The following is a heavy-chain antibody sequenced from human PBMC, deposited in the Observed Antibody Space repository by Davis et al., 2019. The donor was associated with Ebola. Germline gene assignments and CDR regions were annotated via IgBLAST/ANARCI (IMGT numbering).Heavy chain of an antibody. D-gene: IGHD4-11*01. CDR2: IDTSTGKP. CDR3: ARGLTTPQYYYYYGMDV. CDR1: GYTFIGYG. Sequence: AASVKVSCKASGYTFIGYGIDWVRQAPGQGLEWMGRIDTSTGKPTYAQDFTGRCVFSLDTSVSTAYLQISSLKGEDTAVYYCARGLTTPQYYYYYGMDVWGKGTTVTVSS. V-gene: IGHV7-4-1*02. J-gene: IGHJ6*04.